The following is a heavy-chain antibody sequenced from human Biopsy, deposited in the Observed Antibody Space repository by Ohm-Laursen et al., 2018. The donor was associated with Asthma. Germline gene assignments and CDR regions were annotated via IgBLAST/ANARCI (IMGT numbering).Heavy chain of an antibody. CDR2: VDPNSGGT. CDR3: ARIKIRIGAGTDRYFDL. V-gene: IGHV1-2*06. J-gene: IGHJ2*01. CDR1: GYPFTDYY. Sequence: ASVKVSCKASGYPFTDYYVHWVRQAPGQGLEWMGRVDPNSGGTNYAQKFLGRVTMTRDTSVNTAFMVLSRLRSDDTAVYYCARIKIRIGAGTDRYFDLWGRGTLVTVSS. D-gene: IGHD3-16*01.